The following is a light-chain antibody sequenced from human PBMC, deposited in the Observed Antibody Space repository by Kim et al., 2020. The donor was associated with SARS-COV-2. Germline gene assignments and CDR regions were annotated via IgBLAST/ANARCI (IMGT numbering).Light chain of an antibody. V-gene: IGKV3-20*01. CDR3: QQYGSSPPIT. J-gene: IGKJ5*01. CDR2: GAS. Sequence: EIVLTQSPGTLSLSPGERSTLSCRASQSVSSSYLAWYQQKPGQAPRLLIYGASSRATGIPDRFSGRGSGTDFTLTISRLEPEDFAVYYCQQYGSSPPITFGQGTRLESK. CDR1: QSVSSSY.